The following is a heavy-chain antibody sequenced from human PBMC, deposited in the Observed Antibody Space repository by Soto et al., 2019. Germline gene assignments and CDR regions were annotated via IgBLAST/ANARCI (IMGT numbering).Heavy chain of an antibody. CDR1: GFTFSSYA. J-gene: IGHJ5*02. D-gene: IGHD6-13*01. Sequence: VQLLESGGGLVQPGGSLRLSCAASGFTFSSYAMSWVRQAPGKGLEWVSAISGSGGSTYYADSGKGLFTISRDNSQKTLYLQMNSLRAEATAVYYCAKPRGMRAAAGTCWFDPWGQGTLVTVSS. CDR2: ISGSGGST. V-gene: IGHV3-23*01. CDR3: AKPRGMRAAAGTCWFDP.